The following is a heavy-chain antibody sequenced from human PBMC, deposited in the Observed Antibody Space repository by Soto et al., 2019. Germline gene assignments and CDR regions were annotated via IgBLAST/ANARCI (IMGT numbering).Heavy chain of an antibody. D-gene: IGHD6-19*01. CDR2: IFYSGST. CDR3: ARVGSSGWSPDY. Sequence: TLSLTCTVSGGSISGHYWTWIRQPPGKGLEWIGYIFYSGSTNYNPSLKSRVTISVDTSKNQFSLKLSSVTAVDTAVYYCARVGSSGWSPDYWGPGTLVTVSS. CDR1: GGSISGHY. V-gene: IGHV4-59*11. J-gene: IGHJ4*02.